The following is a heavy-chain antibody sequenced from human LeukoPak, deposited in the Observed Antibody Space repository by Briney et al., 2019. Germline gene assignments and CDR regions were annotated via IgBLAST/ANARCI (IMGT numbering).Heavy chain of an antibody. CDR3: ASGYYDSSVFDY. J-gene: IGHJ4*02. V-gene: IGHV4-4*07. D-gene: IGHD3-22*01. CDR2: IYTSGST. CDR1: GGSISSYY. Sequence: SETLSLTCTVSGGSISSYYWSWIRQPAGKGLEWIGRIYTSGSTNYNPSLKSRVTMSVDTSKNQFSLKLSSVTAADTAVYYCASGYYDSSVFDYWGQGTPVTVSS.